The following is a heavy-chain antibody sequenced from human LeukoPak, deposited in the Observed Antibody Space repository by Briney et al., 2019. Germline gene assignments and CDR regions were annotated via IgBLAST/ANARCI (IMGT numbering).Heavy chain of an antibody. CDR2: IYYSGST. CDR1: GGSISSGDYY. CDR3: ARGYYYDSSGYSSDAFDI. D-gene: IGHD3-22*01. J-gene: IGHJ3*02. Sequence: SETLSLTCTVSGGSISSGDYYWSWIRQPPGKGLEWFGYIYYSGSTYYNPSLKSRVTISVDTSKNQFSLKLSSVTAADTAVCYCARGYYYDSSGYSSDAFDIWGQGTMVTVSS. V-gene: IGHV4-30-4*08.